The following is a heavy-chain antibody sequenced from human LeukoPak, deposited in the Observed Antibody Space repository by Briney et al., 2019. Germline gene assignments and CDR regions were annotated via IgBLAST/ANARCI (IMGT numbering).Heavy chain of an antibody. CDR1: GYSISSGYY. CDR3: ARYGVDRDYDY. CDR2: IYHSGST. Sequence: SETLSLTCAVSGYSISSGYYCGWIRQPPGKGLEWIGSIYHSGSTYYNPSLKSRVTISVDRSKNQFSLKLSSVTAADTAVYYCARYGVDRDYDYWGQGTLVTVSS. D-gene: IGHD3-3*01. J-gene: IGHJ4*02. V-gene: IGHV4-38-2*01.